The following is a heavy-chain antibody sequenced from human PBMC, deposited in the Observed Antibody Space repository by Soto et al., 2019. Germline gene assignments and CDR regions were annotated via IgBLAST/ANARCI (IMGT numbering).Heavy chain of an antibody. Sequence: PGGSLRLSCAASGFTFSSYEMNWVRQAPGKGLEWVSYISSSGSTIYYADAVKGRFTISRDNAKNSLYLQMNSLRAEDTAVYYCARSSTVTRRRYYDSSGYSHFDYWGQGTLVTVS. CDR1: GFTFSSYE. CDR3: ARSSTVTRRRYYDSSGYSHFDY. J-gene: IGHJ4*02. CDR2: ISSSGSTI. V-gene: IGHV3-48*03. D-gene: IGHD3-22*01.